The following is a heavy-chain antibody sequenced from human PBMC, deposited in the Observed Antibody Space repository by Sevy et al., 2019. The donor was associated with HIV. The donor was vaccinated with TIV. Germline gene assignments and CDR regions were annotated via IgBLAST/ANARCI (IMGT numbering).Heavy chain of an antibody. V-gene: IGHV3-23*01. J-gene: IGHJ4*02. CDR2: ISGSGGNT. D-gene: IGHD3-3*01. Sequence: GGSLRLSCAASGFTFSSYAMSWVRQAPGKGLEWVSAISGSGGNTYYADSVKGRFGISRDNSENTLDLQMNSLRAEDTAVYHCAKVGDDFWSGSPNYFDYWGQGTLVTVSS. CDR1: GFTFSSYA. CDR3: AKVGDDFWSGSPNYFDY.